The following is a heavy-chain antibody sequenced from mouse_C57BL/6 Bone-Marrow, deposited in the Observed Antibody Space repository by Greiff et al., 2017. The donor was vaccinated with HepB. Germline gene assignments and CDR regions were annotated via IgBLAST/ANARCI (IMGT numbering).Heavy chain of an antibody. V-gene: IGHV3-6*01. CDR3: ARNLRTFDY. D-gene: IGHD5-1*01. J-gene: IGHJ2*01. CDR1: GYSITSGYY. CDR2: ISYDGSN. Sequence: EVQLQESGPGLVKPSQSLSLTCSVTGYSITSGYYWNWIRQFPGNKLEWMGYISYDGSNNYNPSLKNRISITRDTSKNQFFLKLNSVTTEDTATYYCARNLRTFDYWGQGTTLTVSS.